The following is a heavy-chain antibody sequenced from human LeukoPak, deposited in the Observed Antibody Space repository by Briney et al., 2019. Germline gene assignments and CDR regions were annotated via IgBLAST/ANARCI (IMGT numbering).Heavy chain of an antibody. CDR1: GFTFSNAW. D-gene: IGHD3-10*01. J-gene: IGHJ4*02. CDR3: ARDVMVRGVTLDY. CDR2: ISYDGSNK. Sequence: PGGSLRLSCAASGFTFSNAWMSWVRQAPGKGLERVAVISYDGSNKYYADSVKGRFTISRDNSKNTLYLQMNSLRAEDTAVYYCARDVMVRGVTLDYWGQGTLVTVSS. V-gene: IGHV3-30-3*01.